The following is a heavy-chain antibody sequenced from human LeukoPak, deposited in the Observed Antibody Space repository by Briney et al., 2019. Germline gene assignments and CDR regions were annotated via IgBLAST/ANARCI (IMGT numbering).Heavy chain of an antibody. CDR2: TYYRSKWYN. CDR3: ARGSNSGYDYPFDC. CDR1: GDSFSSNSAA. V-gene: IGHV6-1*01. D-gene: IGHD5-12*01. J-gene: IGHJ4*02. Sequence: PSQTLSLTCALSGDSFSSNSAAWTWIRPSPSRGLEWLGRTYYRSKWYNDYAVSVKSRITINPDTSKNQFSLQLNSVTPEDTAVYYCARGSNSGYDYPFDCWGQGTLVTVSS.